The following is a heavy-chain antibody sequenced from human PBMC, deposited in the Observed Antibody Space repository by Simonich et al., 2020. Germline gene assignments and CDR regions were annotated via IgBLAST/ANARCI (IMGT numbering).Heavy chain of an antibody. CDR1: GFTFSSYS. D-gene: IGHD1-26*01. V-gene: IGHV3-21*01. Sequence: EVQLVESGGGLVKPGGSLRLSCAASGFTFSSYSMNWVRRAQGKGLGWVSSIRSSSSYIYYADSVKGRFTISRDNAKNSLYLQMNSLRAEDTAVYYCARGIVGASGAFDIWGQGTMVTVSS. CDR2: IRSSSSYI. CDR3: ARGIVGASGAFDI. J-gene: IGHJ3*02.